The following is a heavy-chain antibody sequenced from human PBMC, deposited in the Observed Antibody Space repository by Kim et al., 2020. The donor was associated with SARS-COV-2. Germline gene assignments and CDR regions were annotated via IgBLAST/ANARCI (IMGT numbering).Heavy chain of an antibody. V-gene: IGHV3-23*01. CDR3: AKDQEWSVGGRATYYYASYGMDV. CDR1: GFTFSSYA. Sequence: GGSLRLSCAASGFTFSSYAMSWVRQAPGKGLEWVSAISGSGGSTYYADSVKGRFTISRDNSKNTLYLQMNSLRAEDTAVYYCAKDQEWSVGGRATYYYASYGMDVWGQGTTVTVSS. D-gene: IGHD3-10*01. J-gene: IGHJ6*02. CDR2: ISGSGGST.